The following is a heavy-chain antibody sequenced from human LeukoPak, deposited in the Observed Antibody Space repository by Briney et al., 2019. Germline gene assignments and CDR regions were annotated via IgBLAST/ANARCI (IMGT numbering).Heavy chain of an antibody. CDR2: IYISSSAI. V-gene: IGHV3-48*01. D-gene: IGHD4-11*01. CDR3: ARGSVTGYWYFDL. CDR1: GFIFSNYA. J-gene: IGHJ2*01. Sequence: GGSLRLSCAASGFIFSNYAMTWVRQAPGEGLEWLSYIYISSSAIHYADSVKGRFTIFRDNAKNSLYLQMNSLRAEDTAVYYCARGSVTGYWYFDLWGRGTLVTVSS.